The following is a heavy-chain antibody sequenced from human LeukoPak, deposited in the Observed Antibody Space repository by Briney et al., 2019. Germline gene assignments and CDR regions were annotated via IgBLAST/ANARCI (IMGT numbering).Heavy chain of an antibody. Sequence: GASVKVSCKASGYTFTSYYMHWVRQAPGQGLEWMGIINASGGSTSYAQRFQGRVTMTRDTSTSTVYMELSSLRSEDTAVYYCARAEDCSGGSCYSGLGYYFDYWGQGTLVTVSS. D-gene: IGHD2-15*01. J-gene: IGHJ4*02. CDR3: ARAEDCSGGSCYSGLGYYFDY. V-gene: IGHV1-46*01. CDR1: GYTFTSYY. CDR2: INASGGST.